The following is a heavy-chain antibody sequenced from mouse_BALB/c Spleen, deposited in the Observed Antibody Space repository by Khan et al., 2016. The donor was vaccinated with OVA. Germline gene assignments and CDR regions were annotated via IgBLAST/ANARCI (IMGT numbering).Heavy chain of an antibody. D-gene: IGHD2-1*01. CDR3: ARSNGNYWFAY. Sequence: QIQLVQSGPELKKPGETVKISCKASGYTLTNYGMNWVKQAPGKGLKWMGWINTYTGEPTYAEDFKGRIAFYLATSASTAYLQINNLKNEDTATYFCARSNGNYWFAYWGQGTLVTVSA. V-gene: IGHV9-3-1*01. J-gene: IGHJ3*01. CDR1: GYTLTNYG. CDR2: INTYTGEP.